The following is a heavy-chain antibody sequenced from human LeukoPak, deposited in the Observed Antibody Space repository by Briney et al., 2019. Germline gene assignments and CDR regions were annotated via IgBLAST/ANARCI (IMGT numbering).Heavy chain of an antibody. CDR2: ISGSGGST. J-gene: IGHJ6*03. CDR3: AKSRRGYSYGPNYYYYMDV. CDR1: GFTFSSYA. Sequence: GGSLRLSCAASGFTFSSYAMSWVRQAPGKGLEWVSAISGSGGSTYYADSVKGRFTISRDNSKNTLYLQMNSLRAEDTAVYYCAKSRRGYSYGPNYYYYMDVWGKGTTVTISS. D-gene: IGHD5-18*01. V-gene: IGHV3-23*01.